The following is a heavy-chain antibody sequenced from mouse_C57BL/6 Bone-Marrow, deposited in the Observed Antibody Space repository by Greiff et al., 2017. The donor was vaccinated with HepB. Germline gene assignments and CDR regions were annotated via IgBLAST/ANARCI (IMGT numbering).Heavy chain of an antibody. Sequence: QVQLQQSGAELARPGASVKLSCKASGYTFTSFGISWVKQRTGQGLEWIGEIYPRSGNTYYNEKFKGKATLTADKSSSTAYMELRSLTSEDSAVYFCASFSYGSSYDFDYWGQGTTLTVSS. D-gene: IGHD1-1*01. CDR2: IYPRSGNT. CDR1: GYTFTSFG. J-gene: IGHJ2*01. V-gene: IGHV1-81*01. CDR3: ASFSYGSSYDFDY.